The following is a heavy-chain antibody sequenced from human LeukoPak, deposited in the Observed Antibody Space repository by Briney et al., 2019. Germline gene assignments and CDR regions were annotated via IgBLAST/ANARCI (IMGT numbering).Heavy chain of an antibody. CDR2: ISNSSSYI. J-gene: IGHJ4*02. CDR1: GFTFSDYS. D-gene: IGHD1-26*01. V-gene: IGHV3-21*01. Sequence: GGSLRLSCAASGFTFSDYSMNWVRQAPGKGLEWVSFISNSSSYIFYADSVKGRFTISRDYAKNSLYLQMNSLRAEDTAVYYCVRLVVGVGFDSWGQGSLVTVSS. CDR3: VRLVVGVGFDS.